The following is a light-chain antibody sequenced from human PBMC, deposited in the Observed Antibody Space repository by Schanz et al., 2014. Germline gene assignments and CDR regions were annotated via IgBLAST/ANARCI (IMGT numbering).Light chain of an antibody. CDR2: EVT. Sequence: QSALTQPPSASGSPGQSVTISCTGTSSDVGAYNYVSWYQQQPGKAPKLMIYEVTNRPSGVSNRFSGSKSGNTASLTISGLQAEDEADYYCCSYVSSTTPYVFGFGTKLTVL. CDR1: SSDVGAYNY. CDR3: CSYVSSTTPYV. V-gene: IGLV2-14*01. J-gene: IGLJ1*01.